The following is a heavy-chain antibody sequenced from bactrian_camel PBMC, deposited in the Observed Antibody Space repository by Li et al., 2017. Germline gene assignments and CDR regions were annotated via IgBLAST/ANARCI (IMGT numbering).Heavy chain of an antibody. D-gene: IGHD3*01. V-gene: IGHV3-2*01. CDR3: AAGWSYGKGTLLRRHYDY. CDR1: GFALSSYY. CDR2: INPDNRAT. Sequence: VQLVESGGGLVQPGGSPRLSCAASGFALSSYYMSWVRQAPGKGLEWVATINPDNRATWYSDSVKGRFTISRDNAKNTLHLQMNSLRTEDTAIYYCAAGWSYGKGTLLRRHYDYWGQGTQVTVS. J-gene: IGHJ4*01.